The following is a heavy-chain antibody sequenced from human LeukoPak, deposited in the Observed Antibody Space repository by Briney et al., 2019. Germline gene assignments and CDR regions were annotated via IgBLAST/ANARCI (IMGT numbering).Heavy chain of an antibody. CDR3: VSLAGNHYH. Sequence: PGGSLRLSCAASGFTFSSYALHWVRQAPGKGLEWVAIISFDGSTKYYADSVKGRFTISRDNSKSTLYLEMNSLRAEDTAVYYCVSLAGNHYHWGQGTLVTVSS. V-gene: IGHV3-30*04. CDR1: GFTFSSYA. CDR2: ISFDGSTK. D-gene: IGHD1-26*01. J-gene: IGHJ4*02.